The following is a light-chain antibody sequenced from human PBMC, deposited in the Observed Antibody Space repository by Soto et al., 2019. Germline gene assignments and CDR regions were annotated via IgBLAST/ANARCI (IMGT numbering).Light chain of an antibody. CDR3: QQYNSYWT. CDR1: QSIGTW. Sequence: DIQMTQSPSTLSASVGDRVTITCRASQSIGTWVAWSQQKPGTAPKLLIYDASNLESGAPTRFSGSGSGTEFTLTISSLQPDDVATYYCQQYNSYWTFGQGTKVDIK. V-gene: IGKV1-5*01. CDR2: DAS. J-gene: IGKJ1*01.